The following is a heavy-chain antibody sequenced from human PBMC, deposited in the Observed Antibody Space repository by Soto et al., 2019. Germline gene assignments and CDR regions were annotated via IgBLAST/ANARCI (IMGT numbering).Heavy chain of an antibody. D-gene: IGHD3-3*01. V-gene: IGHV1-24*01. CDR1: RETLTELS. J-gene: IGHJ3*02. Sequence: DSVKVSWKVSRETLTELSMHWVRQAPGKGLEWMGGIGPEDGETIYAQKFQGRVTMTEDTSTDTAYMELSSLRSDDTAVYYCATVKRFSVWPQARFDIWG. CDR3: ATVKRFSVWPQARFDI. CDR2: IGPEDGET.